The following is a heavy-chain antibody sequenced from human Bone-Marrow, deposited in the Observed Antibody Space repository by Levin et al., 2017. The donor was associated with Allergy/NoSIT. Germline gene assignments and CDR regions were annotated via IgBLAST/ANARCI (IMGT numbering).Heavy chain of an antibody. V-gene: IGHV4-30-4*01. CDR1: GGSISSGDYY. CDR3: ARDGRYFDWGASSNDAFDI. Sequence: HSQTLSLTCTVSGGSISSGDYYWSWIRQPPGKGLEWIGYIYYSGSTYYNPSLKSRVTISVDTSKNQFSLKLSSVTAADTAVYYCARDGRYFDWGASSNDAFDIWGQGTMVTVSS. CDR2: IYYSGST. D-gene: IGHD3-9*01. J-gene: IGHJ3*02.